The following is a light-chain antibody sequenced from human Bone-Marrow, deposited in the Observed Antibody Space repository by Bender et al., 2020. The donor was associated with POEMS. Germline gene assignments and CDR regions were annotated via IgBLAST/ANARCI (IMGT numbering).Light chain of an antibody. CDR3: CSYTDSSTQV. J-gene: IGLJ1*01. CDR1: GSNIGGYP. CDR2: TVS. V-gene: IGLV1-44*01. Sequence: QSVLTQPPSVSGTPGQRVTISCSGSGSNIGGYPVNWYQQLPGTAPRLLIYTVSDRPSGVSDRFSGSKSGNTASLTISGLQADDEADYYCCSYTDSSTQVFGTGTRVTVL.